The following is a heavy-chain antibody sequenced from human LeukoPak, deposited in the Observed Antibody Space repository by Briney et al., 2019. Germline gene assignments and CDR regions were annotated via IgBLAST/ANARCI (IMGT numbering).Heavy chain of an antibody. J-gene: IGHJ3*01. V-gene: IGHV3-23*01. Sequence: GGSLRLSCAASGFTFSSYAMSWVRQAPGKGLEWVSAISGNGGSTYYADSVRGRFTISRDNSENTLYLQMNSLRAEDTAVYYCAKDLLLHYFGVVHDGFDFWGQGTMVTVSS. D-gene: IGHD3-3*01. CDR1: GFTFSSYA. CDR3: AKDLLLHYFGVVHDGFDF. CDR2: ISGNGGST.